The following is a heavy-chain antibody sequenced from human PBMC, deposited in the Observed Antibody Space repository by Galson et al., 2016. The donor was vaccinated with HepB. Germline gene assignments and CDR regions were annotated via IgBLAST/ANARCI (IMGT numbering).Heavy chain of an antibody. CDR1: GYTFTGYY. CDR2: TDPNGGGE. D-gene: IGHD5-12*01. Sequence: SVKASCKASGYTFTGYYIHWIRQAPGQGLEWMGWTDPNGGGENYPQRFQGRVTMTRDMSNITVYLELRSLTFDHTSVYYCAIGYVAETPGDAFDICGRGTVVTVSS. CDR3: AIGYVAETPGDAFDI. V-gene: IGHV1-2*02. J-gene: IGHJ3*02.